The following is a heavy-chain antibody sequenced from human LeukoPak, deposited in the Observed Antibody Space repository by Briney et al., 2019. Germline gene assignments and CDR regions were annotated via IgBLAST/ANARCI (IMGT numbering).Heavy chain of an antibody. CDR3: ARDYYYGSSGYYGDFDY. D-gene: IGHD3-22*01. CDR1: GFTFSSYG. Sequence: GRSLRLSCAASGFTFSSYGMHRVRQAPGKGLEWVAVIWYDGSNKYYADSVKGRFTISRDNSKNTLYLQMNSLRAEDTAVYYCARDYYYGSSGYYGDFDYWGQGTLVTVSS. CDR2: IWYDGSNK. V-gene: IGHV3-33*01. J-gene: IGHJ4*02.